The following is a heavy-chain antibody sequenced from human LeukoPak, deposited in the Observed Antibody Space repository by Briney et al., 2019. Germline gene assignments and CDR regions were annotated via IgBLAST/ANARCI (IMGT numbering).Heavy chain of an antibody. Sequence: PGGSLRLSCAASGFTFSHFGMHWFRQPPGKGLEWVAFIRSDATAQYYTDSVRGRFTVSRDNSKDTLYLQMNSLRPEDTAVYFCAKDPTSDYGDYQGYFDYWGQGTLVTVSS. CDR3: AKDPTSDYGDYQGYFDY. CDR2: IRSDATAQ. V-gene: IGHV3-30*02. CDR1: GFTFSHFG. J-gene: IGHJ4*02. D-gene: IGHD4-17*01.